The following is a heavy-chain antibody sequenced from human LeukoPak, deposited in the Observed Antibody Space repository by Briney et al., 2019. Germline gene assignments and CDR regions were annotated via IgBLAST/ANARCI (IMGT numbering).Heavy chain of an antibody. Sequence: GGSLRLSCTASGFTFSVYSMSWIRQAPEKGLEWVSSISSTTYTYYADSVKGRFTISRDNSKNSLYLQMNSLTAEDTALYYCARDGSGWSRDVWGQGTTVTVSS. V-gene: IGHV3-21*01. J-gene: IGHJ6*02. CDR2: ISSTTYT. CDR3: ARDGSGWSRDV. D-gene: IGHD6-19*01. CDR1: GFTFSVYS.